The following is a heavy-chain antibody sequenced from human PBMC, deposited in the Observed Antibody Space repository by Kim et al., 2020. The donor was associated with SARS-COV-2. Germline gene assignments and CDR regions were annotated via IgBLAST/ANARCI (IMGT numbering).Heavy chain of an antibody. D-gene: IGHD1-26*01. CDR2: SSGSGGVT. CDR1: GFAFSTYG. CDR3: AKGATGSYDY. J-gene: IGHJ4*02. V-gene: IGHV3-23*01. Sequence: GGSLRLSCAASGFAFSTYGMSWVRQAPGRGLEWVSYSSGSGGVTHYADSVKGRFTIYRDNSKNTLYLQMNSLRAEDKAVFYCAKGATGSYDYWGQGTLVTVSS.